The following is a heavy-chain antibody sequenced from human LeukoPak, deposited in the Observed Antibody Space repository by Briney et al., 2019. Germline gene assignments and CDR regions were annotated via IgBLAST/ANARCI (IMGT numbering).Heavy chain of an antibody. CDR2: IYPGDSDT. CDR3: AAQSYYYDSSGYIPFSY. J-gene: IGHJ4*02. V-gene: IGHV5-51*01. CDR1: GYSFTSYW. D-gene: IGHD3-22*01. Sequence: GESLKISCKGSGYSFTSYWIGWVRQMPGKGLEWMGIIYPGDSDTRYSPSFQGQVTISADKSISTAYLQWSSLKASDTAMYYCAAQSYYYDSSGYIPFSYWGQGTLVTVSS.